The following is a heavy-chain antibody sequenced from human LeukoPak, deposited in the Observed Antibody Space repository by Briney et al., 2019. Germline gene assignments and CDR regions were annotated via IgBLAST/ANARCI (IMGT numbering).Heavy chain of an antibody. V-gene: IGHV3-74*01. D-gene: IGHD2-8*01. Sequence: PGGSLRLSCAASGFAFSSSWMLWVRQAPGKGLVWVSRINSDGTYTNYADSVKGRFTISRDNAKNTLYLQMNSLRAEDTAVYYCTNPVGLAHLGYWGQGTLVTVSS. CDR1: GFAFSSSW. CDR3: TNPVGLAHLGY. CDR2: INSDGTYT. J-gene: IGHJ4*02.